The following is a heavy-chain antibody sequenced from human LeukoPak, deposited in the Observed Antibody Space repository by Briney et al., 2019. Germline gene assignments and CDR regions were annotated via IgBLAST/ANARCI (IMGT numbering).Heavy chain of an antibody. D-gene: IGHD5-18*01. CDR2: IIPIFGTA. J-gene: IGHJ4*02. CDR3: AREGAPYSYENYFDY. CDR1: GGTFSSYA. Sequence: SVKVSCKASGGTFSSYAISWVRQAPGQGLEWMGGIIPIFGTANYAQKFQGRVTITADESTSTAYMELSSLRSEDTAVYYCAREGAPYSYENYFDYWGQGTLVTVSS. V-gene: IGHV1-69*13.